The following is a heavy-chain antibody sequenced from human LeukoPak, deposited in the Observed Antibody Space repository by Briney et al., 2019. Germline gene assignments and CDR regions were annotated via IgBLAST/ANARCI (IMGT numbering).Heavy chain of an antibody. D-gene: IGHD5-18*01. Sequence: GGSLRLSCAASGFTFSSYEMNWVRQAPGKGLVWVSRINSDGSRTSYADSVKGRFTISRDNAKNTLYLQMSSLRAEDTAIYYCARDAPGNTALDYWGQGTLVTVSS. CDR2: INSDGSRT. J-gene: IGHJ4*02. CDR1: GFTFSSYE. CDR3: ARDAPGNTALDY. V-gene: IGHV3-74*01.